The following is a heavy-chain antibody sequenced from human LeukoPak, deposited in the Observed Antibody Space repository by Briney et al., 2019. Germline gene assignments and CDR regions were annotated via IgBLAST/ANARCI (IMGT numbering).Heavy chain of an antibody. V-gene: IGHV3-48*02. D-gene: IGHD2-21*01. J-gene: IGHJ6*03. CDR1: EFTFSSFS. CDR2: INNSGNII. CDR3: VRGYFYYMDV. Sequence: PGGSLRLSCAASEFTFSSFSMHWVRQAPGTGLECVAYINNSGNIIYYADSVKGRFAISRDNAKNSVYLQMNSLRDGDTAVYYCVRGYFYYMDVWGKGTTVTVSS.